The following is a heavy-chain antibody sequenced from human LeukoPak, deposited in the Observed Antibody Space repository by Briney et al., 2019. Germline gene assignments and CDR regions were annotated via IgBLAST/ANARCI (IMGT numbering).Heavy chain of an antibody. Sequence: GGSLRLSCEASGFTFSRYWMSWVRQAPGRGLEWVANLAEDGSMTQCADSVKGRFTISRDNAKSSVYLQMSSLKAEDSAVYYCARDEKSGYFVYWGQGSLVSVSS. CDR1: GFTFSRYW. CDR3: ARDEKSGYFVY. J-gene: IGHJ4*02. CDR2: LAEDGSMT. D-gene: IGHD1-26*01. V-gene: IGHV3-7*01.